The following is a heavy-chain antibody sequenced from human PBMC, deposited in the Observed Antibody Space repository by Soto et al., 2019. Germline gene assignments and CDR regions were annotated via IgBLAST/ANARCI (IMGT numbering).Heavy chain of an antibody. CDR1: GVSIFNYY. V-gene: IGHV4-59*01. Sequence: SETLSLTCTVSGVSIFNYYWSWIRQPPGKGLEWIGYVYHSGSTNYNPSLKSRVTISIDPSRKQFSLNLTSVTAADTAVYYCARALNFDYWSQGTLVTVSS. J-gene: IGHJ4*02. CDR2: VYHSGST. CDR3: ARALNFDY.